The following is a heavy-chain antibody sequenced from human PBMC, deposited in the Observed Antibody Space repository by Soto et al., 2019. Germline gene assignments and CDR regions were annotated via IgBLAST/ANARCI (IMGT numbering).Heavy chain of an antibody. CDR3: ARWRGGDYCGNSGYYDY. V-gene: IGHV3-33*01. Sequence: QVQLVESGGGVVQPGRSLRLSCAASGYTFSGHGMHWVRQAPGKGLEWVAVVWHDGSKEYYADSVKGRFTISRDNSKKKLNLQMNIPRAEDMAVYFCARWRGGDYCGNSGYYDYWGHGPRVTVSS. CDR2: VWHDGSKE. J-gene: IGHJ4*01. CDR1: GYTFSGHG. D-gene: IGHD4-17*01.